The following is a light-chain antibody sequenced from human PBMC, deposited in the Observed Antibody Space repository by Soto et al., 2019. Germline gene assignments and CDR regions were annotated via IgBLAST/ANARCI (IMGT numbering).Light chain of an antibody. CDR1: QSLLHSNGKTY. CDR3: MQPLHTPQT. Sequence: DIVMTQSPLSLPVTPGEPASISCRSSQSLLHSNGKTYLDWYLQKPGQSPQLLIYLGSTRASGVPDRFSGSGSGTDFTLKISRVEAEDVRVYYCMQPLHTPQTFGQGTRLEIK. V-gene: IGKV2-28*01. J-gene: IGKJ2*01. CDR2: LGS.